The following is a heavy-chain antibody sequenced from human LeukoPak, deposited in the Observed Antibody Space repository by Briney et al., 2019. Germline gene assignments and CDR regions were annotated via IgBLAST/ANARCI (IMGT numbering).Heavy chain of an antibody. D-gene: IGHD1/OR15-1a*01. V-gene: IGHV4-59*08. CDR1: GGSISSYY. J-gene: IGHJ3*02. CDR2: IYYSGST. Sequence: SETLSLTCTVSGGSISSYYWSWIRQPPGKGLEWIGYIYYSGSTNYNPSLKSRVTISVDTSKNQFSLKLSSVTAADTAVYYCARPRRVRYNWNNGGAFDIWGQGTMVTVSS. CDR3: ARPRRVRYNWNNGGAFDI.